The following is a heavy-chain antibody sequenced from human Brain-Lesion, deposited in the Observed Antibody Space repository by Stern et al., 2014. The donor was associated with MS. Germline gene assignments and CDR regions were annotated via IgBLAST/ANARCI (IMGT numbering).Heavy chain of an antibody. CDR2: IHDSGGT. J-gene: IGHJ5*02. V-gene: IGHV4-61*02. CDR3: ATTRWDLFTWNWFDP. CDR1: GGSISSSGYY. D-gene: IGHD1-26*01. Sequence: VQLVESGPGLVKPSQTLSLTCTVSGGSISSSGYYWSWIRQPADKGLEWIGRIHDSGGTYYNPPPKGRVPNPRDPAKTHFSLNLPSGTAADTAVYYCATTRWDLFTWNWFDPWGQGTLVTVSS.